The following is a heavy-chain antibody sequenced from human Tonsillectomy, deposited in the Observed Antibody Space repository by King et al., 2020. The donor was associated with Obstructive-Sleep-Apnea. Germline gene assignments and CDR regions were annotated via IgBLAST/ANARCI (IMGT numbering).Heavy chain of an antibody. Sequence: QLVQSGAEVKKPGESLRISCKVSGYSFTNYWISWVRQMPGKGLEWMGRIDPSDSYTNYSPTFQGHFTIPADKSISTAYLQWSSLKASDTAMYYCARDYCSGGSCYAAIDYWGQGALVTVSS. CDR3: ARDYCSGGSCYAAIDY. CDR2: IDPSDSYT. CDR1: GYSFTNYW. D-gene: IGHD2-15*01. V-gene: IGHV5-10-1*01. J-gene: IGHJ4*02.